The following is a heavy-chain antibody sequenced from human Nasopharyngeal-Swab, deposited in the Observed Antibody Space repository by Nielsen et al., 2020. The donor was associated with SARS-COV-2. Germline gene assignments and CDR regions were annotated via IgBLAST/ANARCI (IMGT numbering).Heavy chain of an antibody. V-gene: IGHV3-21*01. CDR2: ISSSSSYI. Sequence: GGSLRLSCAASGFTFSSYSMYWVRQAPGKGLEWVSSISSSSSYIYYADSVKGRFTISRDNAKNSLYLQMNSLRAEDTAVYYCARALRWGAFDIWGQGTMVTVSS. D-gene: IGHD4-23*01. CDR3: ARALRWGAFDI. J-gene: IGHJ3*02. CDR1: GFTFSSYS.